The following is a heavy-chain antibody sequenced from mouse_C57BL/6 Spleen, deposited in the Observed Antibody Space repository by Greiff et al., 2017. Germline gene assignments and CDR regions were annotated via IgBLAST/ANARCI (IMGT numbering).Heavy chain of an antibody. V-gene: IGHV2-2*01. CDR1: GFSLTSYG. Sequence: QVQLQQSGPGLVQPSQSLSITCTVSGFSLTSYGVHWVRQSPGKGLEWLGVIWSGGSTDYNAAFISRLSISKDNSKSQVFFKMNSLQADDTAIYYCAREREFYDGYYRSAWFAYWGQGTLVTVSA. D-gene: IGHD2-3*01. CDR3: AREREFYDGYYRSAWFAY. CDR2: IWSGGST. J-gene: IGHJ3*01.